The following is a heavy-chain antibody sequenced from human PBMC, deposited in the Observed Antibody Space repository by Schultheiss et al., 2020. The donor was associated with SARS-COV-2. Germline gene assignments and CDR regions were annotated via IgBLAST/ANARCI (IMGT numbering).Heavy chain of an antibody. Sequence: GESLKISCAASGFTFSSYGMHWVRQAPGKGLEWVAVISYDGSNKYYADSVKGRFTISRDNSKNTLYLQMNSLRAEDTAVYYCAKDYYGSGSYYVFGYWGQGTLVTVSS. D-gene: IGHD3-10*01. V-gene: IGHV3-30*18. J-gene: IGHJ4*02. CDR3: AKDYYGSGSYYVFGY. CDR1: GFTFSSYG. CDR2: ISYDGSNK.